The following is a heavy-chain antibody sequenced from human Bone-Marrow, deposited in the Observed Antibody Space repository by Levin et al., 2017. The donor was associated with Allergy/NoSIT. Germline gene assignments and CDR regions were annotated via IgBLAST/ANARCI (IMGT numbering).Heavy chain of an antibody. J-gene: IGHJ6*02. Sequence: GESLKISCAASGFTVSSNYMSWVRQAPGKGLEWVSVIYSGGSTYYADSVKGRFTISRDNSKNTLYLQMNSLRAEDTAVYYCARAGYNWNYVNSRNYYYYGMDVWGQGTTVTVSS. CDR3: ARAGYNWNYVNSRNYYYYGMDV. CDR2: IYSGGST. CDR1: GFTVSSNY. D-gene: IGHD1-7*01. V-gene: IGHV3-53*01.